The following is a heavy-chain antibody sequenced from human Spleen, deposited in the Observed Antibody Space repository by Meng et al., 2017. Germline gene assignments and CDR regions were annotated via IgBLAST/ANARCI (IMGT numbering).Heavy chain of an antibody. Sequence: GGSLRLSCAASGFTFSSYWMRWVRQAPGKGLEWVANIKEDGGEKYYADSVKGRFTISRDNAKNSLYLQMNSLRAEDTAVYYCAIGSGWYPGDYWGQGTLVTVSS. J-gene: IGHJ4*02. V-gene: IGHV3-7*01. D-gene: IGHD6-19*01. CDR1: GFTFSSYW. CDR2: IKEDGGEK. CDR3: AIGSGWYPGDY.